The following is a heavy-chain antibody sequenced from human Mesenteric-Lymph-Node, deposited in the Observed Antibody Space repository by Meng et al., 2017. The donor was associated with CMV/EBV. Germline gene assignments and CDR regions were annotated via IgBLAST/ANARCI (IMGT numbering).Heavy chain of an antibody. V-gene: IGHV4-39*07. CDR2: IYYSGST. CDR1: GGSISSSSYY. Sequence: ESLKISCTVSGGSISSSSYYWGWIRQPPGKGLEWIGSIYYSGSTYYNPSLKSRVTISVDTSKNQFSLRLRSATAADTAMYYCARSYSVSLLVDSWGQGTLVTVSS. D-gene: IGHD3-10*01. CDR3: ARSYSVSLLVDS. J-gene: IGHJ4*02.